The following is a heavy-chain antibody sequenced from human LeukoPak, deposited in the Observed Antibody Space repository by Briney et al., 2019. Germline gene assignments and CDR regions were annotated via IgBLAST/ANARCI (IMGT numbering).Heavy chain of an antibody. D-gene: IGHD3-10*01. CDR3: ARDLRGDRPLGIDY. J-gene: IGHJ4*02. CDR1: GGSFSGYY. V-gene: IGHV4-34*01. Sequence: SETLSLTCAVYGGSFSGYYWSWIRQPPGKGLEWIGEINHSGSTNYNPSLKSRVTISVDTSKNQFSLKLSSVTAADTAVYYCARDLRGDRPLGIDYWGQGTLVTVSS. CDR2: INHSGST.